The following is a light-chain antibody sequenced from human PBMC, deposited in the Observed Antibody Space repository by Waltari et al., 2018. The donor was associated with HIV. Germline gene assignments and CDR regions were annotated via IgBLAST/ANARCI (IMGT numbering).Light chain of an antibody. Sequence: QAVLTQPPSVSGAPGQRVTISCTGSSSNIGAGYDVHWYQQDPGTAPLLLIYDDTNRPSGVPDRFSGSNSGTSASLSITGLQAEDEADYYCQSYDDNLEGVFGGGTKLTVL. CDR1: SSNIGAGYD. CDR2: DDT. V-gene: IGLV1-40*01. CDR3: QSYDDNLEGV. J-gene: IGLJ3*02.